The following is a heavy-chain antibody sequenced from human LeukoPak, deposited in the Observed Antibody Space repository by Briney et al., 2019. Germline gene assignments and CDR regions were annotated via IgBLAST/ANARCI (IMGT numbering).Heavy chain of an antibody. V-gene: IGHV1-2*02. CDR3: ARPPVTISPLYYFDY. Sequence: ASVKVSCKASGYTFTGYYMHWVRQAPGQGLEWMGWINPNSGGTNYAQKFQGRVTMTRDTSISTAYMELSRLRSDDTAVYYCARPPVTISPLYYFDYWGQGTLVTVSS. CDR1: GYTFTGYY. D-gene: IGHD3-3*01. J-gene: IGHJ4*02. CDR2: INPNSGGT.